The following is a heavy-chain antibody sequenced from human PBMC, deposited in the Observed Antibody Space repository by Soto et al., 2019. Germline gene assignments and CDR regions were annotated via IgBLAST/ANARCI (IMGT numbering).Heavy chain of an antibody. V-gene: IGHV4-34*01. CDR1: GGSFSGYY. D-gene: IGHD5-12*01. J-gene: IGHJ4*02. CDR2: INHSGST. Sequence: PSETLSLTCAVYGGSFSGYYWSWIRQPPGKGLEWIGEINHSGSTNYNPSLKSRVTISVDTSKNQFSLKLSSVTAADTAVYYCARARSGYDFAYWGQGTLVT. CDR3: ARARSGYDFAY.